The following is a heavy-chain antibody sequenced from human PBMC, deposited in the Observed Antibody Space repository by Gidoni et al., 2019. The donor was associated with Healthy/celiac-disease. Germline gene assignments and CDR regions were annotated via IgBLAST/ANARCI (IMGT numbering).Heavy chain of an antibody. CDR3: AREGVYCSSTSCYALRGLHYYMDV. V-gene: IGHV4-34*01. Sequence: QVQLQQWGAGLLKPSEALSLTRAVYGGSFSGYYWSWIRQPPGKGLEWIGEINHSGSTNYNPSLKSRVTISVDTSKNQFSLKLSSVTAADTAVYYCAREGVYCSSTSCYALRGLHYYMDVWGKGTTVTVSS. D-gene: IGHD2-2*01. J-gene: IGHJ6*03. CDR1: GGSFSGYY. CDR2: INHSGST.